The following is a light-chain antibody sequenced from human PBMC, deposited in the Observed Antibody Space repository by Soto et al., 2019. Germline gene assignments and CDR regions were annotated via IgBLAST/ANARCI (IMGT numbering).Light chain of an antibody. CDR1: SSDVGGYNY. CDR2: DVS. J-gene: IGLJ3*02. V-gene: IGLV2-14*01. CDR3: TSYTSSNTWV. Sequence: QSALTQPAAVSGSPGDSITISCAGTSSDVGGYNYVSWYQQHPGKAPKLMIYDVSDRPSGVSNRFSGSKSGNTASLTISGLQAEDEANYYCTSYTSSNTWVFGGGTKVTVL.